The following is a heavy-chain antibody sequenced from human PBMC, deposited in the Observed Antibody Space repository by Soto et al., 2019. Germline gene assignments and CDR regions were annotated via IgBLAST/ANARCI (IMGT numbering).Heavy chain of an antibody. CDR3: ARHLDYDYVWGNPLGAFDF. CDR1: GGSISSSSYY. CDR2: IYYSGST. V-gene: IGHV4-39*01. D-gene: IGHD3-16*01. J-gene: IGHJ3*01. Sequence: QLQLQESGPGLVKPSETLSLTCTVSGGSISSSSYYWGWIRQPPGKGLEWIGSIYYSGSTYYNPSPKSRVTILVYTSKQQSSRKLSSVSGADTAVYYSARHLDYDYVWGNPLGAFDFWGQGTMFTVSS.